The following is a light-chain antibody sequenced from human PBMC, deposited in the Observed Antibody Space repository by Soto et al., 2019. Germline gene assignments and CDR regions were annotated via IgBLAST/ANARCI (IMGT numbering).Light chain of an antibody. J-gene: IGKJ1*01. CDR2: KAS. CDR1: QSISSG. V-gene: IGKV1-5*03. CDR3: QQYNDYWT. Sequence: DIQMTQSPSTLSASVGDRVTITCRASQSISSGLAWYQQKPGQAPKFLIYKASRLQSGVPSRFSGSGSGTEFTLTISSLQPDDFANYYCQQYNDYWTFGQGTKVEIK.